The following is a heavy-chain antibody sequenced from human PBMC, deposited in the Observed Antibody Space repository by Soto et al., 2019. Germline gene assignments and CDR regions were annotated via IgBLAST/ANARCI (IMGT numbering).Heavy chain of an antibody. CDR2: IYYSGST. Sequence: PSETMSLTCTVSGGSISSYYWSWIRQPPGKGLEWIGYIYYSGSTYYNPSLKSRVTISVDTSKNQFSLKLSSVTAADTAVYYCARTTTGFMDVWGQGTTVTVS. CDR1: GGSISSYY. CDR3: ARTTTGFMDV. J-gene: IGHJ6*02. V-gene: IGHV4-59*04. D-gene: IGHD3-10*01.